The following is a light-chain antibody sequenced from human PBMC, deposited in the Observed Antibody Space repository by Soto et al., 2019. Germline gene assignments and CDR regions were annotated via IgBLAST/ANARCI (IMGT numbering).Light chain of an antibody. V-gene: IGLV1-51*01. CDR1: SSNIGNNY. CDR2: DSN. Sequence: HSVLTQPPSVSAAPGQKVTISCSGSSSNIGNNYVSWYQQLPGTAPKLLIYDSNKRPSGIPDRFSGSKSGTSGTLGITGLQTGDEADYYCGTWDSSLSAVVFGGGTKLTVL. J-gene: IGLJ2*01. CDR3: GTWDSSLSAVV.